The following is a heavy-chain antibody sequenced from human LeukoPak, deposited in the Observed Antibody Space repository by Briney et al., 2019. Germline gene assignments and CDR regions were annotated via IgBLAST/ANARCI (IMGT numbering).Heavy chain of an antibody. CDR1: VGTFSSYA. J-gene: IGHJ6*03. CDR3: ATSRYSDYAGGSYYYYMDV. CDR2: IIPIFGTA. Sequence: SVKVSCKASVGTFSSYAISWVRQAPGQGLEWMGGIIPIFGTANYAQKFQGRVTITADESTSTAYMELSSLRSEDTAVYYCATSRYSDYAGGSYYYYMDVWGKGTTVTVSS. D-gene: IGHD5-12*01. V-gene: IGHV1-69*13.